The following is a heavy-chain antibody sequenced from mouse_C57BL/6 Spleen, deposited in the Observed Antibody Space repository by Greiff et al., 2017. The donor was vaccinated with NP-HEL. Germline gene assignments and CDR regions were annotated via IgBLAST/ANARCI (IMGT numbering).Heavy chain of an antibody. Sequence: QVQLQQSGPELVKPGASVKISCKASGYAFSSSWMNWVKQRPGKGLEWIGRIYPGDGDTNYNGKFKGKATLTADKSSSTAYMQLSSLTSEDSAVYFCARSDYYGPFFDYWGQGTTLTVSS. J-gene: IGHJ2*01. CDR2: IYPGDGDT. V-gene: IGHV1-82*01. CDR3: ARSDYYGPFFDY. CDR1: GYAFSSSW. D-gene: IGHD1-1*01.